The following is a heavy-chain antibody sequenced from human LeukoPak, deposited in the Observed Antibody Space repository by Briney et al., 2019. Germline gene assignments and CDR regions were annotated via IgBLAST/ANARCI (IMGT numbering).Heavy chain of an antibody. V-gene: IGHV3-11*04. CDR2: IGSSSNNI. CDR3: ARVAPQSWADY. Sequence: GGSLRLSCGAPGFTFRDYYMSWIRQAPGKGLEWISYIGSSSNNIYYADSVKGRFTISRDKAKNSLYLQMTSLRVEDTAVYYCARVAPQSWADYSGQGTLVTV. J-gene: IGHJ4*02. D-gene: IGHD1-14*01. CDR1: GFTFRDYY.